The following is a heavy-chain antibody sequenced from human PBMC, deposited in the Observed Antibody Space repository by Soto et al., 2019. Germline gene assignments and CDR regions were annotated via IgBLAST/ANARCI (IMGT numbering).Heavy chain of an antibody. CDR2: IYHSGST. CDR1: GGSISSGNW. J-gene: IGHJ5*02. V-gene: IGHV4-4*02. Sequence: SETLSLTCAVSGGSISSGNWWSWVRQPPGKGLEWIGYIYHSGSTYYNPSLKSRVTISVDTSKNQFSLKLSSVTAADTAVYHCATSSSWGWFDPWGQGTLVTVSS. CDR3: ATSSSWGWFDP. D-gene: IGHD6-13*01.